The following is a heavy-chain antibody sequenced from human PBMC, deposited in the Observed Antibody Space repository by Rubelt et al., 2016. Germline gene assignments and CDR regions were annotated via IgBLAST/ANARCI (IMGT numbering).Heavy chain of an antibody. Sequence: QVQLVQSGAEVKKPGSSVKVSCKASGGTFGSYAISWVRQAPGQGLEWMGRIIPILGIANYAQKFQGRVTITADKSTSTAYMELSSLRSEDTAVYYCAREEDGIRVDYWGQGTLVTVSS. CDR3: AREEDGIRVDY. J-gene: IGHJ4*02. V-gene: IGHV1-69*04. D-gene: IGHD2-21*01. CDR1: GGTFGSYA. CDR2: IIPILGIA.